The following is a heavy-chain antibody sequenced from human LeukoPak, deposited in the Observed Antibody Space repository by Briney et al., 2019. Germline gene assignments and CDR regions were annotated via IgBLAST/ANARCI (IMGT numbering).Heavy chain of an antibody. V-gene: IGHV5-51*01. D-gene: IGHD1-26*01. J-gene: IGHJ4*02. CDR1: GYSFTSYW. Sequence: GAALQISCKGSGYSFTSYWIGWVRQMPGKGLGWMGIIYPGDSDTRYSPSFKGQVTISANKSISTAYLQWSSLNASDTAMYYCARGAFDSSSPTFDYWGQGTLVTVSS. CDR3: ARGAFDSSSPTFDY. CDR2: IYPGDSDT.